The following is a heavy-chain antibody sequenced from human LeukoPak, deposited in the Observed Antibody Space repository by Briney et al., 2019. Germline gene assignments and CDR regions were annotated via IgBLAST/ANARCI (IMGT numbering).Heavy chain of an antibody. CDR3: ARKAPKKGWFDP. CDR2: LYHSGTT. J-gene: IGHJ5*02. CDR1: GYSIAHGFF. Sequence: SETLSLTCTVSGYSIAHGFFWAWIRQPPGGGLEWIGSLYHSGTTYYNTSLKSRISTSVDTSKNQFSLKLRLVTAADTAVYYCARKAPKKGWFDPWGQGTLVTVSS. V-gene: IGHV4-38-2*02.